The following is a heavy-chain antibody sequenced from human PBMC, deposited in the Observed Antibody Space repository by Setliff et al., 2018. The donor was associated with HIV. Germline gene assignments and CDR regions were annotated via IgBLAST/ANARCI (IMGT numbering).Heavy chain of an antibody. V-gene: IGHV1-2*02. CDR3: ARDSGSYGAFDI. D-gene: IGHD1-26*01. Sequence: ASVKVSCKASGYTFTGYYMHWVRQAPGQGLEWMGWINPNSGGTNYAQKFQGRVTMTRDTSISTAYMELSRLRSDDTAVYYCARDSGSYGAFDIWGQGTTVTVSS. J-gene: IGHJ3*02. CDR2: INPNSGGT. CDR1: GYTFTGYY.